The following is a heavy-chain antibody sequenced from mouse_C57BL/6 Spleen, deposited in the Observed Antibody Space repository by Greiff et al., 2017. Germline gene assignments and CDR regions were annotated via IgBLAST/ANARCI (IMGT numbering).Heavy chain of an antibody. V-gene: IGHV1-52*01. D-gene: IGHD2-5*01. J-gene: IGHJ2*01. CDR3: ARPYSNYLYYFDY. Sequence: QVQLQQPGAELVRPGSSVKLSCKASGYTFTSYWMHWVKQRPIQGLEWIGNIDPSDSETHYNQKFKDKATLTVDKSSSTAYMQLSSLTSEDSAVYYCARPYSNYLYYFDYWGQGTTLTVSS. CDR1: GYTFTSYW. CDR2: IDPSDSET.